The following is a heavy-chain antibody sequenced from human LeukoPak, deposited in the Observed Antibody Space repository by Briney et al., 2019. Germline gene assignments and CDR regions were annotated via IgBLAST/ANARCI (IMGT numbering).Heavy chain of an antibody. CDR2: ISGSGGST. D-gene: IGHD6-13*01. CDR3: AKEQGQQLVLNPFDY. CDR1: GFTFSSYA. Sequence: GSLRLSCAASGFTFSSYAMSWVRQAPGQGLEWVSAISGSGGSTYYADSVKGRFTISRDNSKNTLYLQMNSLRAKDTAVYYCAKEQGQQLVLNPFDYWGQGTLVTVSS. V-gene: IGHV3-23*01. J-gene: IGHJ4*02.